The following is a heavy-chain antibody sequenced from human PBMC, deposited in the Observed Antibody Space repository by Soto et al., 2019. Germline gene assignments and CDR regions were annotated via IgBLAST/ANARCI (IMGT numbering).Heavy chain of an antibody. V-gene: IGHV5-51*01. CDR3: TRRAGYIDY. CDR2: IHPSDSDT. J-gene: IGHJ4*02. CDR1: VYSFTTFW. D-gene: IGHD6-13*01. Sequence: GESLTISCKGSVYSFTTFWICWLRQMPGEGLEWMGIIHPSDSDTRYSRSFEGQVTISVDNSIRTAYLQWSSLRASDTAMYYCTRRAGYIDYWGQGTLVTVS.